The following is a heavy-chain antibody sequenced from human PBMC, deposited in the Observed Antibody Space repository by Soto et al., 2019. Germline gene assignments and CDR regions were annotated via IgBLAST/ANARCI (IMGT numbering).Heavy chain of an antibody. D-gene: IGHD3-10*01. CDR1: GFTFTSSA. Sequence: QMQLVQSGPEVKKPGTSVKVSCKASGFTFTSSAMQWVRQARGQRLEWIGWIVVGSGNTNYAQKFQERVTITRHMSKSTAYMELSSLRSEDTAVYYGAAVPWFGGVFDYWGQGPLVTVSS. J-gene: IGHJ4*02. CDR2: IVVGSGNT. CDR3: AAVPWFGGVFDY. V-gene: IGHV1-58*02.